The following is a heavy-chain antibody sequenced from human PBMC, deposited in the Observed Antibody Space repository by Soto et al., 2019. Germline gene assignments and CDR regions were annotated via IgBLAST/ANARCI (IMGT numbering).Heavy chain of an antibody. V-gene: IGHV1-18*01. D-gene: IGHD6-6*01. CDR2: ISAYNGNT. J-gene: IGHJ6*02. Sequence: ASVKVSCKASGYTFTRYGISWVRQAPGQGLEWLGWISAYNGNTNYAQNLQGRVTMTTDTSTSTAYMELRSLMSDYTAVYYCARDANCGTYSSSSLGMDVWGQGTTVTVSS. CDR3: ARDANCGTYSSSSLGMDV. CDR1: GYTFTRYG.